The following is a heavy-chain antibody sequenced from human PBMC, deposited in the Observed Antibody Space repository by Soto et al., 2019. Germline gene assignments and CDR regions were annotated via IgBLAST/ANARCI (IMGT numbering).Heavy chain of an antibody. V-gene: IGHV3-30-3*01. D-gene: IGHD5-18*01. CDR3: ARDPLWGTAMVLWYFDL. CDR1: GFTFSSYA. J-gene: IGHJ2*01. CDR2: ISYDGSNK. Sequence: QVQRVESGGGVVQPGRSLRLSCAASGFTFSSYAMHWVRQAPGKGLEWVAVISYDGSNKYYADSVKGRFTISTDNSKNTLYLQMNSLRAEDTAVYYCARDPLWGTAMVLWYFDLWGRGTLVTVSS.